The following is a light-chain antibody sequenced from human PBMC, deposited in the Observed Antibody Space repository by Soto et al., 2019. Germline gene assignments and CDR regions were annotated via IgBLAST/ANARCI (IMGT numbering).Light chain of an antibody. CDR2: EDY. CDR3: QSYDSANRVV. CDR1: SGRIASTY. V-gene: IGLV6-57*01. J-gene: IGLJ2*01. Sequence: NFMLTQPHSVSESPGKTVTISCTRSSGRIASTYVQWYQQRPGSSPTTVIYEDYQKPSGVPDRFSGSIDTSSNSASLTVSGLKTEDEADYYCQSYDSANRVVFGTGTKLTVL.